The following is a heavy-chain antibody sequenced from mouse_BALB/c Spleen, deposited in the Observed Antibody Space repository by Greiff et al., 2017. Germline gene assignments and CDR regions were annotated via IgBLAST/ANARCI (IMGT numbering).Heavy chain of an antibody. CDR3: TRRGGSTAPYYAMDY. Sequence: DVTLVESGGGLVKPGGSLKLSCAASGFTFSSYTMSWVRQTPEKRLEWVATISSGGSYTYYPDSVKGRFTISRDNAKNTLYLQMSSLKSEDTAMYYCTRRGGSTAPYYAMDYWGQGTSVTVSS. CDR1: GFTFSSYT. D-gene: IGHD1-2*01. J-gene: IGHJ4*01. CDR2: ISSGGSYT. V-gene: IGHV5-6-4*01.